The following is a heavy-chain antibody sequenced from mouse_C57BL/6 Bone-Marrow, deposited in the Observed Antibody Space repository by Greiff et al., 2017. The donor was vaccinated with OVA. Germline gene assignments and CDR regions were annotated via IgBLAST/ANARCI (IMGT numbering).Heavy chain of an antibody. D-gene: IGHD1-1*01. Sequence: QVQLQQPGAELVKPGASVKLSCKASGYTFTSYWMQWVKQRPGQGLEWIGEIDPSDSYTNYNQKFKGKATLTVDTSSSTAYMQLSSLTSEDSAVYYCATPTDYYGSSPYYFDYWGQGTTLTVSS. V-gene: IGHV1-50*01. J-gene: IGHJ2*01. CDR1: GYTFTSYW. CDR3: ATPTDYYGSSPYYFDY. CDR2: IDPSDSYT.